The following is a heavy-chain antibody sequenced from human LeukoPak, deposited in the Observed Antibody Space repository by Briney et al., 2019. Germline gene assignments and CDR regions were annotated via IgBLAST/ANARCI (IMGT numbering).Heavy chain of an antibody. CDR2: TYPGDSDT. J-gene: IGHJ6*02. CDR1: GYSFSTNW. V-gene: IGHV5-51*01. D-gene: IGHD2-15*01. CDR3: ARQAPSAARGGMDV. Sequence: GESLKISCKGSGYSFSTNWIGWVRQMPGKGLEWMGITYPGDSDTRYSPSFQGQVTISVDKSISTAYLQWSSLKASDTAMYYCARQAPSAARGGMDVWGQGTTVIVSS.